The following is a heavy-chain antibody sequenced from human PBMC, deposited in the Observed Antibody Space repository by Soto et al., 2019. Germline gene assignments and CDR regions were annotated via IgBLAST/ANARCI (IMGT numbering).Heavy chain of an antibody. V-gene: IGHV4-4*02. D-gene: IGHD3-16*01. CDR3: ARKPDVATAKVGGGYVFDV. Sequence: QVQLQESGPGLVKPSGTLSLTCAASSGSIFTTNWWSWVRQSPGRGLQWIGDIYHSGSPKYNPSLKSQVSISLDKSQDRFLLTLPSAPAADPAVYYCARKPDVATAKVGGGYVFDVWGQGTMVTVSS. CDR2: IYHSGSP. J-gene: IGHJ3*01. CDR1: SGSIFTTNW.